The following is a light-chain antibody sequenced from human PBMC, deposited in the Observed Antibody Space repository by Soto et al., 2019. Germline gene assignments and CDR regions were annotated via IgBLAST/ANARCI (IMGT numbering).Light chain of an antibody. CDR2: KAS. V-gene: IGKV1-5*03. CDR1: RGIRGG. J-gene: IGKJ1*01. CDR3: QHYNTYPWT. Sequence: DIQMTQPPPILFASVGARFPILCGASRGIRGGLAWYQQKPGKAPNLLIYKASHLENGVPSRFSGSGSGTEFTLTISSLQPGDFATYYCQHYNTYPWTFGQGTKV.